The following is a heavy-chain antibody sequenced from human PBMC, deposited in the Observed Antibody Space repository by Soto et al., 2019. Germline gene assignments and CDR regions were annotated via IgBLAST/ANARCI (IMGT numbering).Heavy chain of an antibody. CDR2: IKSKTDGGTT. D-gene: IGHD2-15*01. CDR3: TSRYCSAGSCYYFDY. J-gene: IGHJ4*02. Sequence: EVQLVESGGGLVKPGGSLRLSCAASGFTFSNAWMSWVRQAPGKGLEWVGRIKSKTDGGTTDYAAPVKGRFTISRDDSKNTLYLQMNSLKTEDTAVYYCTSRYCSAGSCYYFDYWGQGTLVTVSS. CDR1: GFTFSNAW. V-gene: IGHV3-15*01.